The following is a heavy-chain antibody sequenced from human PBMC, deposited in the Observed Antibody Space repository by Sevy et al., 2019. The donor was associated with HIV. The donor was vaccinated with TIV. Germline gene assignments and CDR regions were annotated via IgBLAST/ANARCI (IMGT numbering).Heavy chain of an antibody. J-gene: IGHJ4*02. V-gene: IGHV1-69*13. CDR3: ARGVAYYDILTGYYSHRYYFDY. CDR2: IIPIFGTA. D-gene: IGHD3-9*01. Sequence: ASVKVSCKASGGTFSSYAISWVRQAPGQGLEWMGGIIPIFGTANYAQKFQGRVTITADESTSTAYMELGSLRSEDTAVYYCARGVAYYDILTGYYSHRYYFDYWGQGTLVTVSS. CDR1: GGTFSSYA.